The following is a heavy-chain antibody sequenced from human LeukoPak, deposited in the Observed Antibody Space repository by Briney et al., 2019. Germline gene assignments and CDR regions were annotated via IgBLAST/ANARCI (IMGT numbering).Heavy chain of an antibody. Sequence: SQTLSLTCTVSGGSISSGGYYWSWIRQHPGKGLEWIGYIYYSGSTYYNPSLKSRVTISVDTSKNQFSLKLSSVTAADTAVYYCATGSTVLYYYYYMDVWGKGTAVTVSS. D-gene: IGHD1-14*01. CDR1: GGSISSGGYY. CDR3: ATGSTVLYYYYYMDV. V-gene: IGHV4-31*03. J-gene: IGHJ6*03. CDR2: IYYSGST.